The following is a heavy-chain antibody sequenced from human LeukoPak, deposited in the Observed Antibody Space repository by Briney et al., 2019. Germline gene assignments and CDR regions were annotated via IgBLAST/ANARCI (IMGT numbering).Heavy chain of an antibody. D-gene: IGHD3-10*01. CDR2: IYYSGNT. V-gene: IGHV4-59*08. CDR3: ASYYHGFDY. J-gene: IGHJ4*02. Sequence: SETLSLTCTVSGGSISGDHWNWIRQPPAKGLEWIGYIYYSGNTNYNPSLKSRVTISVDTSKNQFSLKLSSVTAADTAVYYCASYYHGFDYWGQGTLVTVSS. CDR1: GGSISGDH.